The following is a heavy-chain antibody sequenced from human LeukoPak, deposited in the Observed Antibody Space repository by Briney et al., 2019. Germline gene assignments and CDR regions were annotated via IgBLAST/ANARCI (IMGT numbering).Heavy chain of an antibody. V-gene: IGHV4-39*01. Sequence: PSETLSLTCTVSGASISSTTYYYDWIRQPQGKGLEWFGSIYYSGSTYYNPSLKSRVTISVDTSKNQFSLNLTSVTAADTAVYYCASDTTASFYYMDVWGNGTTVTVSS. CDR1: GASISSTTYY. CDR3: ASDTTASFYYMDV. D-gene: IGHD1-1*01. J-gene: IGHJ6*03. CDR2: IYYSGST.